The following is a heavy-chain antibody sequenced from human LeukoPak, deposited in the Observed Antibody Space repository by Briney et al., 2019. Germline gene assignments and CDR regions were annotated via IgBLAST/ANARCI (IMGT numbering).Heavy chain of an antibody. CDR2: INHSGST. CDR1: GGSFSGYY. V-gene: IGHV4-34*01. CDR3: ARGGPEHDY. J-gene: IGHJ4*02. Sequence: SETLSLTCAVYGGSFSGYYWSWIRQPPVKGLEWIGEINHSGSTNYNPSLKSRVTISVDTSKNQFSLKLSSVTAADTAVYYCARGGPEHDYWGQGTLVTVSS.